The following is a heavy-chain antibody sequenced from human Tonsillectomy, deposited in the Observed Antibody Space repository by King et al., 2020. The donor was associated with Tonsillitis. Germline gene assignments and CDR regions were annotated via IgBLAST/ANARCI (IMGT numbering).Heavy chain of an antibody. D-gene: IGHD3-22*01. CDR3: ARGFRRLWDSSAYYFDY. CDR1: GGSFSGYY. V-gene: IGHV4-34*01. CDR2: INHSGST. Sequence: VQLQQWGAGLLKPSETLSLTCAVYGGSFSGYYWSWIRQPPGKGLEWIGEINHSGSTNSNPSLKSRVTISVDTSKNQFSLKLSSVTAADTAVYYCARGFRRLWDSSAYYFDYWGQGTLVTVSS. J-gene: IGHJ4*02.